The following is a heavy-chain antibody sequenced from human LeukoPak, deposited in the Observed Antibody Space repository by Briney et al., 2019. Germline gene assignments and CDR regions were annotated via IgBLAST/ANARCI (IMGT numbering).Heavy chain of an antibody. V-gene: IGHV4-34*01. CDR1: GGSFSGYY. D-gene: IGHD3-3*01. CDR2: INHSGST. Sequence: PSETLSLTCAVYGGSFSGYYWSWFRQPPGKGLEWIGEINHSGSTNYNPSLKSRVTISVDTSKNQFSLKLSPVTAADTAVYYCARRGPFYDFWSGYKENWFDPWGQGTLVTVSS. CDR3: ARRGPFYDFWSGYKENWFDP. J-gene: IGHJ5*02.